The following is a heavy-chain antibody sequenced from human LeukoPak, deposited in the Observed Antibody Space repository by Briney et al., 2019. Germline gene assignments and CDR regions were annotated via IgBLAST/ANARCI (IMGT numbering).Heavy chain of an antibody. CDR1: GGSISSYY. CDR2: IYTSGST. V-gene: IGHV4-4*07. Sequence: SETLSLTCTVSGGSISSYYWSWIRQPAGKGLEWIGRIYTSGSTNYNPSLKSRVTMSVDTSKNQFSLKLSSVTAADTAVYYCARERDSSSWPGYYYYMDVWGKGTTVTVSS. D-gene: IGHD6-13*01. CDR3: ARERDSSSWPGYYYYMDV. J-gene: IGHJ6*03.